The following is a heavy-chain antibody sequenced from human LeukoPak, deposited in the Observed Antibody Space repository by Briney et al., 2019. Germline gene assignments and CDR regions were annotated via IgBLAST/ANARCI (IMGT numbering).Heavy chain of an antibody. CDR2: INSEGSST. J-gene: IGHJ4*02. CDR3: ARDHGDC. CDR1: GFTFSSHW. V-gene: IGHV3-74*01. Sequence: PGGSLRLSCAASGFTFSSHWMHWVRQVPGKGLAWVSRINSEGSSTSYADSVKGRFTISRDNAKNTLYLQMNSLRAEDTAVYYCARDHGDCWGQGTLVTVSS.